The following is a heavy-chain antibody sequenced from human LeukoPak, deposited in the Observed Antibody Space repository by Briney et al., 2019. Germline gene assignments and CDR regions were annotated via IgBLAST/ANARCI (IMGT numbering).Heavy chain of an antibody. Sequence: GGSLRLSCAASGFTFSSYAMSWVRQAPGKGLEWVSAISGSGGSTYYADSVKGRFSVSRDNSQNTVFLHMNSLRADDTALYYCSKDPNGDYVGAFDMWGPGTMVTVSS. V-gene: IGHV3-23*01. CDR1: GFTFSSYA. J-gene: IGHJ3*02. CDR2: ISGSGGST. D-gene: IGHD4-17*01. CDR3: SKDPNGDYVGAFDM.